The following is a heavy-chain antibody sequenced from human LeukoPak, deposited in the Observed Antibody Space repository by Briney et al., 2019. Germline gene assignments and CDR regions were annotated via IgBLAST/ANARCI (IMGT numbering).Heavy chain of an antibody. Sequence: PSETLSLTCAVYGGSFSDSYWTWIRQRPGKGLEWIGEIHHSGTTNFNPSLQSRVSISVDTAKNQFFLRVASMTAADTALYYCARGRKVSGVRRINWARHENYFFYYIDVWGKGTSLSVSS. J-gene: IGHJ6*03. V-gene: IGHV4-34*01. CDR3: ARGRKVSGVRRINWARHENYFFYYIDV. D-gene: IGHD1-14*01. CDR2: IHHSGTT. CDR1: GGSFSDSY.